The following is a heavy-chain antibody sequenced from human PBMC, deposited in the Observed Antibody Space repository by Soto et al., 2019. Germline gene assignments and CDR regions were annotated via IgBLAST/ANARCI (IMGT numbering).Heavy chain of an antibody. J-gene: IGHJ5*02. V-gene: IGHV1-69*13. D-gene: IGHD6-19*01. Sequence: SVKVSCKASGGTFSSYAISWVRQAPGQGLEWMGGIIPIFGTANYAQKFQGRVTITADESTSTAYMELSSLRSEDTAVYYCAREGTAVAGTWSNPWGQGTLVTVSS. CDR2: IIPIFGTA. CDR1: GGTFSSYA. CDR3: AREGTAVAGTWSNP.